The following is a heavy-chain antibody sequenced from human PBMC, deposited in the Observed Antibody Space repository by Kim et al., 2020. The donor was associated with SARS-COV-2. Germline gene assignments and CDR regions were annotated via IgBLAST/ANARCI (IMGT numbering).Heavy chain of an antibody. V-gene: IGHV5-10-1*01. Sequence: GESLQISCKGSGYSFTSYWISWVRQMPGKGLEWMGRIDPSDSYTNYSPSFQGHVTISADKSISTAYLQWSSLKASDTAMYYCARSTIFGVDPGPNWFDPWGQGTLVTVSS. D-gene: IGHD3-3*01. J-gene: IGHJ5*02. CDR1: GYSFTSYW. CDR2: IDPSDSYT. CDR3: ARSTIFGVDPGPNWFDP.